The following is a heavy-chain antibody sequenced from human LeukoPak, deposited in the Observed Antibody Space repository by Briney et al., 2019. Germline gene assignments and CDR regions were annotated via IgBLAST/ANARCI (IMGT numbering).Heavy chain of an antibody. J-gene: IGHJ5*02. D-gene: IGHD6-13*01. CDR1: GYTFNTCG. CDR2: ISPYNGDT. V-gene: IGHV1-18*01. CDR3: ARASTRAAATGYDP. Sequence: ASVKVSYKTSGYTFNTCGITWVRQAPGQGLEWMGWISPYNGDTNFAQKSQGRVTMMTDTSTSTAYMELKSLRFDDTAVYYCARASTRAAATGYDPWGQGSLVTVSS.